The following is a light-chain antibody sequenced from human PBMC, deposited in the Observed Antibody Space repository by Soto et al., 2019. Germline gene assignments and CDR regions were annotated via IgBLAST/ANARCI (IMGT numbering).Light chain of an antibody. CDR3: QQYGRSPWT. J-gene: IGKJ1*01. CDR1: QSVSSN. Sequence: ILMKQSPATLSVSPGERATLSCRASQSVSSNLAWYQQKPGQAPRLLIYGASTRATGIPARFSGSGSGTDFTLTISRLEPEDVAVYYCQQYGRSPWTFGQGTKVDIK. V-gene: IGKV3-15*01. CDR2: GAS.